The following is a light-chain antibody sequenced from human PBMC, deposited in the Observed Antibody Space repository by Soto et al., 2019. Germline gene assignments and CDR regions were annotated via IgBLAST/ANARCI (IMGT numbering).Light chain of an antibody. J-gene: IGKJ4*01. CDR3: QQFSSYPLT. CDR1: QTVRNNY. V-gene: IGKV3-20*01. CDR2: DAS. Sequence: VLTQSPGTLALSPGERATLSCRASQTVRNNYVAWYQQKPGQAPRLLIDDASSRATGIPDRFSGGGSGTDFTRTISRLEPEDFAVYYCQQFSSYPLTFGGGTKVDI.